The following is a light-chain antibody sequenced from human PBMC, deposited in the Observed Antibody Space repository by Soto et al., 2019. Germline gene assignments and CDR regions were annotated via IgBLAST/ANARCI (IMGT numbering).Light chain of an antibody. CDR1: SSDVGGYNY. V-gene: IGLV2-11*01. CDR3: CSYAGSYTSRV. J-gene: IGLJ2*01. CDR2: DVS. Sequence: QSALTQPRSVSGSPGQSGTISCTGTSSDVGGYNYVSWYQQHPGKAPKLMIYDVSKRPSGVHDRFSGSKSGNTASLTISGLQAEDEADYYCCSYAGSYTSRVFGGGTKLTVL.